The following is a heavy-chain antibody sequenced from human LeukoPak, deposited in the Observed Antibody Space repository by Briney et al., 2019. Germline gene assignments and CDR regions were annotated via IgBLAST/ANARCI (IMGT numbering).Heavy chain of an antibody. D-gene: IGHD5-18*01. Sequence: ASVKVSCKVSGDTLTELSMHWVRQAPGKGLEWMGGFDPEDGETIYAQKFQDRVTMTEDTSTDTAYMELSSLRSEDTAVYYCATDPVDTAMVKDRYYYGMDVWGQGTTVTVSS. CDR3: ATDPVDTAMVKDRYYYGMDV. V-gene: IGHV1-24*01. CDR1: GDTLTELS. J-gene: IGHJ6*02. CDR2: FDPEDGET.